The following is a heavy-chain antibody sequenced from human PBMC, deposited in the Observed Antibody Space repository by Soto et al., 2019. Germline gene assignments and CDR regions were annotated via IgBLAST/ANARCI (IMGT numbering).Heavy chain of an antibody. D-gene: IGHD2-8*02. Sequence: WPWIRQPPGTGLEWIGEINHSGSTNYNPSLKSRVTISVDTSKNQFSLKLTSVTAADTAVYYCARDKITGLVGYWGQGILVTVSS. CDR2: INHSGST. V-gene: IGHV4-34*01. J-gene: IGHJ4*02. CDR3: ARDKITGLVGY.